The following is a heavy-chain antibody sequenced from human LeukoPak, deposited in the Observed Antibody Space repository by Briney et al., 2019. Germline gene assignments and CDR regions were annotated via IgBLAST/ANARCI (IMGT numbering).Heavy chain of an antibody. D-gene: IGHD2-2*01. CDR1: GFTVSSNY. V-gene: IGHV3-53*01. CDR2: IYRGGNT. Sequence: GGSLRLSCAASGFTVSSNYMSWVRQAPGKGLEWVSVIYRGGNTYYADSVKGRFTISRDNAKNSLYLQMNSLRAEDTAVYYCAREGGGYCSSTSCYPDYFDYWGQGTLVTVSS. J-gene: IGHJ4*02. CDR3: AREGGGYCSSTSCYPDYFDY.